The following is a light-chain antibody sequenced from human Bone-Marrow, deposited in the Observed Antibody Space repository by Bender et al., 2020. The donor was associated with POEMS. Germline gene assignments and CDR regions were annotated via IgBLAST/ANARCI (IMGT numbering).Light chain of an antibody. Sequence: QSALTQPASVSGSPGQSVTISCTATSSDIGLYNYVSWYQQHPGQAPTLMIYDVANRPSGVSNRFSGSKSGNAASLTISGLQTEDEADYYCGSFSSSNTYVFGPGTKVTVL. CDR2: DVA. CDR1: SSDIGLYNY. J-gene: IGLJ1*01. CDR3: GSFSSSNTYV. V-gene: IGLV2-14*03.